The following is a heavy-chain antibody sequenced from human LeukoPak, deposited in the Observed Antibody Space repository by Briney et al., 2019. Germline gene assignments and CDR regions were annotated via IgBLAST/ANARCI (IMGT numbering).Heavy chain of an antibody. CDR2: ISWNSGNI. J-gene: IGHJ4*02. CDR1: GFTFDDYA. CDR3: AKDTSSSWTAPDFDY. Sequence: GGSLRLSCVASGFTFDDYAMHWVRQAPGKGLEWVSGISWNSGNIGYADSVKGRFTISRDNAKNSLYLQVNSLRAEDMAFYYCAKDTSSSWTAPDFDYWGQGNLVTVSS. D-gene: IGHD6-13*01. V-gene: IGHV3-9*03.